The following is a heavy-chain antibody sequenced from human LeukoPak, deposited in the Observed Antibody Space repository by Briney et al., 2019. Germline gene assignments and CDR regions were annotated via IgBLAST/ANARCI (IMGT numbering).Heavy chain of an antibody. V-gene: IGHV1-24*01. CDR1: GDTLSELP. D-gene: IGHD2-15*01. Sequence: ASVEVSCKVSGDTLSELPMHWVRQAPGKGLGWMGGFDPEKSETIYPQKLRGRVSMTEETSTGTASMELGSLTSEDTAVYFCATGNSLGYCKGGRCFNYWGQGTQVIVSS. CDR2: FDPEKSET. J-gene: IGHJ4*02. CDR3: ATGNSLGYCKGGRCFNY.